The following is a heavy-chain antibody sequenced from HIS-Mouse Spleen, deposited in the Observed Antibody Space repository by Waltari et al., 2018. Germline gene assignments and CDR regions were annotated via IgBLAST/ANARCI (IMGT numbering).Heavy chain of an antibody. Sequence: QLQLQESGPGLVQPSETLSLTCTVSGGSISSSSYYGGWIRQPPGKGLEWIGSIYYSGSTYYNPSLKSRVTISVDTSKNQFSLKLSSVTAADTAVYYCAREIPYSSSWYDWYFDLWGRGTLVTVSS. V-gene: IGHV4-39*07. J-gene: IGHJ2*01. D-gene: IGHD6-13*01. CDR3: AREIPYSSSWYDWYFDL. CDR1: GGSISSSSYY. CDR2: IYYSGST.